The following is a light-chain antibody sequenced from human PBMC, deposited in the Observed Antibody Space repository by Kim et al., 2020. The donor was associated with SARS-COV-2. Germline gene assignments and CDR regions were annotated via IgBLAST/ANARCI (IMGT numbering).Light chain of an antibody. CDR2: GAS. J-gene: IGKJ1*01. CDR1: QSVSSN. V-gene: IGKV3-15*01. Sequence: SVPPGERATLSCRASQSVSSNLAWYQQKPGQAPRLLIYGASTRATGIPARFSGSGSGTEFTLTISSLQSEDFAVYYCQQYNNWLTFGQGTKVDIK. CDR3: QQYNNWLT.